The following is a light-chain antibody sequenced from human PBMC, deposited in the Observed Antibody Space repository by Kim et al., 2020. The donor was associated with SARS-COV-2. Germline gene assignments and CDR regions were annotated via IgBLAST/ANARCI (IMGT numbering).Light chain of an antibody. CDR1: SSDVGGYNY. Sequence: GQSVTISCTGTSSDVGGYNYVSWYQQHPAKAPKLMIYEVTKRPSGVPDRFSGSKSGNTASLTVSGLQGEDEADYYCSSYAGSNNLVFGGGTQLTVL. CDR2: EVT. V-gene: IGLV2-8*01. J-gene: IGLJ2*01. CDR3: SSYAGSNNLV.